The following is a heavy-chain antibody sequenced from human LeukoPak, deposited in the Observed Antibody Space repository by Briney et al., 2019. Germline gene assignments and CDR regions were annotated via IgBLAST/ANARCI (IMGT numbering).Heavy chain of an antibody. J-gene: IGHJ4*02. CDR2: INHSGST. Sequence: SETLSLTCAVYGGSFSGYYWSWIRQPPGKGLEWIGEINHSGSTNYNPSLKSRVTISVDTSKNQFSLKLSSVTAADTAVYYCARDPSSGSYDYWGQGTLVTVSS. D-gene: IGHD6-19*01. V-gene: IGHV4-34*01. CDR1: GGSFSGYY. CDR3: ARDPSSGSYDY.